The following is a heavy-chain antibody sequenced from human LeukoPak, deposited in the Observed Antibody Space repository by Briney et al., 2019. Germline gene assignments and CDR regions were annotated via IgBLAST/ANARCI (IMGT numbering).Heavy chain of an antibody. CDR3: ARAIYYYYYMDL. CDR1: GYTFTGYY. Sequence: ASVKVSCKASGYTFTGYYMHWVRQAPGQGLEWMGWINPNSGGTNYAQKFQGRVTMTRDTSIRTAYMELSRLRSDDTAVYYCARAIYYYYYMDLWGKGTTVTISS. D-gene: IGHD3-3*01. V-gene: IGHV1-2*02. CDR2: INPNSGGT. J-gene: IGHJ6*03.